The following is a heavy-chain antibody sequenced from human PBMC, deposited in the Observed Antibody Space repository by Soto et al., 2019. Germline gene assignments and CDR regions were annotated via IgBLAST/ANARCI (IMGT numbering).Heavy chain of an antibody. CDR2: MNPNSGNT. V-gene: IGHV1-8*01. CDR3: ARFSPIAATG. Sequence: QVQLVQSGAEVKKPGASVKVSCKASGYTFTSYDINWVRQATGQGLEWMGWMNPNSGNTGYAQKFXGRVSRXXNTSISTAYMELSSLRSEDTAVYYCARFSPIAATGWGQGTLVTVSS. J-gene: IGHJ4*02. D-gene: IGHD6-13*01. CDR1: GYTFTSYD.